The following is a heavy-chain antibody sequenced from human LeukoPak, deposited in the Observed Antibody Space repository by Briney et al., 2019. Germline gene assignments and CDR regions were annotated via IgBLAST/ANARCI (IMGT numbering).Heavy chain of an antibody. CDR1: DYSISSGKY. V-gene: IGHV4-38-2*01. J-gene: IGHJ4*02. D-gene: IGHD3-22*01. Sequence: SETLSLTCAVSDYSISSGKYWGWIRQPPGKGLEWIGSVYQSGSTHYSPSLKSRVTISVDTSKNQFPLKLRSVTAADTAVYYCARNDSSGYFDYWGQGTLVTVSS. CDR2: VYQSGST. CDR3: ARNDSSGYFDY.